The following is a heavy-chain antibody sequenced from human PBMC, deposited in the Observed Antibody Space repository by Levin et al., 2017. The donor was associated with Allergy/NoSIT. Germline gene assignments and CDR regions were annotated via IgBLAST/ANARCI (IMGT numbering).Heavy chain of an antibody. CDR3: AKDLGAGTFAYYYGMDV. D-gene: IGHD6-19*01. CDR1: GFTFSSYG. CDR2: ISYDGSNK. V-gene: IGHV3-30*18. J-gene: IGHJ6*02. Sequence: GGSLRLSCAASGFTFSSYGMHWVRQAPGKGLEWVAVISYDGSNKYYADSVKGRFTISRDNSKNTLYLQMNSLRAEDTAVYYCAKDLGAGTFAYYYGMDVWGQGPTVTVSS.